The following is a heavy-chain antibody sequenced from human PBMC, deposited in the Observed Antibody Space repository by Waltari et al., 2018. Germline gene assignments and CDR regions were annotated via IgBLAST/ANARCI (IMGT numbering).Heavy chain of an antibody. CDR3: AFRRDGYNWADY. Sequence: QVQLVQSGAEVKKPGSSVKVSCKASGGTFSSYAISWVRQAPGQGLEWMGRLIPILGIANYAQKFQGRVTITADKSTSTAYMELSSLRSEDTAVYYCAFRRDGYNWADYWGQGTLVTVSS. V-gene: IGHV1-69*09. CDR2: LIPILGIA. CDR1: GGTFSSYA. D-gene: IGHD5-12*01. J-gene: IGHJ4*02.